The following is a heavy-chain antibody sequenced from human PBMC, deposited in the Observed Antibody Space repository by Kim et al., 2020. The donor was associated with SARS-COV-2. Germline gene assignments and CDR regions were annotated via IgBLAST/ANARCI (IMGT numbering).Heavy chain of an antibody. J-gene: IGHJ5*02. CDR2: IIPISGTA. Sequence: SVKVSCKGSGGTFNSYAISWVRQAPGQGLEWMGGIIPISGTANYAQNFQGRVTITADESTRTAYMELSSLKSEDTAMYYCARGWLQAGAVNWFDPWGQGTLVIVSS. CDR3: ARGWLQAGAVNWFDP. D-gene: IGHD5-12*01. CDR1: GGTFNSYA. V-gene: IGHV1-69*13.